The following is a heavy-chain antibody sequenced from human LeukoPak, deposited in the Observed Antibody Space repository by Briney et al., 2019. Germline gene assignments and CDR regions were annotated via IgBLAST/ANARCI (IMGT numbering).Heavy chain of an antibody. Sequence: GASVKVSCKASGYTFTGYYMHWVRQAPGQGLEWMGWINPNSGGTNYAQKFQGRVTMTRDTSISTAYMELSRLRSDDTAVYYCASTTGWSIAAAGAYYFDYWGQGTLVTVSS. V-gene: IGHV1-2*02. CDR1: GYTFTGYY. D-gene: IGHD6-13*01. CDR3: ASTTGWSIAAAGAYYFDY. CDR2: INPNSGGT. J-gene: IGHJ4*02.